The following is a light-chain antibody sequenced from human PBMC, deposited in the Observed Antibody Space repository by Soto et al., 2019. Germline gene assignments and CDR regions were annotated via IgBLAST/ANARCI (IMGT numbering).Light chain of an antibody. CDR2: NAS. CDR1: HSVDNNY. J-gene: IGKJ2*01. Sequence: EIVLTQSPGTLSLSPGERATLFCGASHSVDNNYLAWYQQKRGQTPRLLIYNASLRAAGIPDRFRGSGSGTDFTLTINRLEPEDSAMYYCQLYSNTPLYAFGQGTNLEIK. V-gene: IGKV3-20*01. CDR3: QLYSNTPLYA.